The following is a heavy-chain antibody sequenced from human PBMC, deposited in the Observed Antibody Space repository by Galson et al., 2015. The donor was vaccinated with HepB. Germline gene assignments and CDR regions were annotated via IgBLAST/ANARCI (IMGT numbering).Heavy chain of an antibody. D-gene: IGHD5-24*01. CDR2: ISYDGSNE. CDR3: ARKRWLQTMNPRDY. Sequence: SLRLSCAASGFTFSGYAMHWVRQAPGKGLEWVAVISYDGSNEYYADSVKGRFTISRDNSKNTLYLQMNSLRAEDTAVYYCARKRWLQTMNPRDYWGQGTLVTVSS. CDR1: GFTFSGYA. J-gene: IGHJ4*02. V-gene: IGHV3-30-3*01.